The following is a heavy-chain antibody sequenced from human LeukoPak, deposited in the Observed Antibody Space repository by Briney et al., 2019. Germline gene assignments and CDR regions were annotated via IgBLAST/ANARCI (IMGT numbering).Heavy chain of an antibody. Sequence: PGGSLRLSCEASGYSFSSHEMNWVRQAPGKGLEWLSYINSGGTTKYYADSVKGRSTISRDNAKNSLYLQMNSLTADDTAVYYCARDRPRSDSYYVFDYWGQGNLVIVSS. CDR2: INSGGTTK. D-gene: IGHD3-10*01. CDR3: ARDRPRSDSYYVFDY. J-gene: IGHJ4*02. V-gene: IGHV3-48*03. CDR1: GYSFSSHE.